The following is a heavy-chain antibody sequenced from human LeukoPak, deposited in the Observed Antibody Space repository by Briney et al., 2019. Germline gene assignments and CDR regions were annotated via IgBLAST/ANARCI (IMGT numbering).Heavy chain of an antibody. CDR1: GYSFTSYW. J-gene: IGHJ4*02. V-gene: IGHV5-51*01. D-gene: IGHD5-12*01. CDR2: IYPGDSDT. CDR3: ARRSWDIVATTAFDY. Sequence: GESLKISCKGSGYSFTSYWIGWVRQMPGKGLEWMGIIYPGDSDTRYSPSFQGQVTISADKSISTAYLQWSSLKASDTAMYYCARRSWDIVATTAFDYWGQGTLITVSS.